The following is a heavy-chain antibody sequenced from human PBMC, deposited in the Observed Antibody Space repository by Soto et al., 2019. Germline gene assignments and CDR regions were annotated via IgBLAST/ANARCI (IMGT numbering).Heavy chain of an antibody. V-gene: IGHV4-39*01. J-gene: IGHJ5*02. Sequence: QLHLRESGPGLVKHSETLSLTCTVSGGSITSRSYYWGWIRQPPGKGLEWIGSIYYSGSTYYNPSLKSLVIISVDTSKNQFSLKLSSVTAADTAVYYCATQEVGGSYVYTFDPWGQGTLVTVSS. D-gene: IGHD1-26*01. CDR1: GGSITSRSYY. CDR2: IYYSGST. CDR3: ATQEVGGSYVYTFDP.